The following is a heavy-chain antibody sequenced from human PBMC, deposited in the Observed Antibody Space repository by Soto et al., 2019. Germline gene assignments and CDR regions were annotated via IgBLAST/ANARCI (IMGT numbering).Heavy chain of an antibody. CDR2: IIPILGTA. Sequence: GASVKVSCKASGGTFSSYAISWVRQAPGQGLEWMGGIIPILGTANYAQKFQGRVTITADESTSTAYMELSSLRSEDTAVYYCARGDDYSNYLSYWYFDLWGRGTLVTVSS. CDR1: GGTFSSYA. D-gene: IGHD4-4*01. V-gene: IGHV1-69*13. J-gene: IGHJ2*01. CDR3: ARGDDYSNYLSYWYFDL.